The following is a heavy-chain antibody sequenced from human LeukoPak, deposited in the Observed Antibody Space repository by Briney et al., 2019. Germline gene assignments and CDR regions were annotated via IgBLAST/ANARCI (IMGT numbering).Heavy chain of an antibody. J-gene: IGHJ4*02. V-gene: IGHV1-46*01. D-gene: IGHD5-18*01. CDR1: GYTFTSYY. CDR3: ASSDTAMVPFDY. Sequence: ASVKVSCKASGYTFTSYYMHWVRQAPGQGLEWMGIINPSGGSTSYAQKFQGRVTMTRDTSTCTVYMELSSLRSEDTAVYYCASSDTAMVPFDYWGQGTLVTVSS. CDR2: INPSGGST.